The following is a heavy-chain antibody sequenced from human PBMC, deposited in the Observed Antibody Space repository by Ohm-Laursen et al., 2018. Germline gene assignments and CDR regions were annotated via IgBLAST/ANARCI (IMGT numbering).Heavy chain of an antibody. V-gene: IGHV3-7*01. D-gene: IGHD3-22*01. J-gene: IGHJ4*02. CDR3: ARDVRYYYDSSGYYPSDY. CDR2: IKKDGSEK. Sequence: SLRLSCAATGFTFSSYWMTWVRQAPGKGLEWVANIKKDGSEKYYVDSVKGRFTISRDNAKNSLDLQMNSLRAEDTAVYYCARDVRYYYDSSGYYPSDYWGQGTLVTVSS. CDR1: GFTFSSYW.